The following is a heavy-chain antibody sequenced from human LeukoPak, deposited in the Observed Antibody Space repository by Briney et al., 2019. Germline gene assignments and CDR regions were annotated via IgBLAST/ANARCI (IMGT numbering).Heavy chain of an antibody. J-gene: IGHJ4*02. D-gene: IGHD6-19*01. CDR3: ARDRTGSGWYDY. CDR2: ISACNGNT. CDR1: GYTFTSYG. Sequence: APVKVSCKASGYTFTSYGISWVRQAPGQGLEWMGWISACNGNTNYAQKLQGRVTMTTDTSTSTAYMELRSLRSDDTAVYYCARDRTGSGWYDYWGQGTLVTVSS. V-gene: IGHV1-18*01.